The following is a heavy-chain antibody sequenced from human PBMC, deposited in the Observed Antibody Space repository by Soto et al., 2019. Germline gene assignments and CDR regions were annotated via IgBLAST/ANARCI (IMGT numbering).Heavy chain of an antibody. Sequence: SETLSLTCSVSDGSISSGGYYWSWIRLHPGKGLEWIGYISDNGRPYYNPSLKSRATISEDRSKNQFSLRLRSVTAADTAVYYCARNDSGSKNSDYSGLATLVTVSS. V-gene: IGHV4-31*03. D-gene: IGHD3-10*01. CDR1: DGSISSGGYY. J-gene: IGHJ4*02. CDR2: ISDNGRP. CDR3: ARNDSGSKNSDY.